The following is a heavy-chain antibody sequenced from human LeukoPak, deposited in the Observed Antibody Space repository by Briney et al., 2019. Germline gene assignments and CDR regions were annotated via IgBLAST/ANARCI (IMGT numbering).Heavy chain of an antibody. J-gene: IGHJ4*02. Sequence: GGALRLSCAASGFTFSSYSMNWVRQAPGKGLEWLAAISYHGSHEYYASSVKGRFTISRDNSKNTLFLQMNSLRAEDTAVYFCAKDGYGPEDYTGYRIDVCWGQGTLVTVSS. CDR1: GFTFSSYS. CDR3: AKDGYGPEDYTGYRIDVC. D-gene: IGHD5-18*01. CDR2: ISYHGSHE. V-gene: IGHV3-30*18.